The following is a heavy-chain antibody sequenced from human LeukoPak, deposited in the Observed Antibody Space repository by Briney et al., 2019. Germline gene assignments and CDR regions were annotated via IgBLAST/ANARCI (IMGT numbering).Heavy chain of an antibody. CDR1: GYTFTGYY. Sequence: ASVKVSCNASGYTFTGYYMHWVRQAPGQGLEWMGWINPNSGGTNYAQKFQGRVTMTRDTSISTAYMELSRLRSDDTAVYYCARTGWELLGYDAFDIWGQGTMVTVSS. J-gene: IGHJ3*02. CDR3: ARTGWELLGYDAFDI. V-gene: IGHV1-2*02. CDR2: INPNSGGT. D-gene: IGHD1-26*01.